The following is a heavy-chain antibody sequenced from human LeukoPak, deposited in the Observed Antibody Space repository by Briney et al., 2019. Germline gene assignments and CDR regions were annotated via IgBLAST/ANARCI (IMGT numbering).Heavy chain of an antibody. Sequence: PSETLSLTCTVSGGSISSSSYYWGWIRQPPGKGLEWIGSIYYSGSTYYNPSLKSRVTISVDTSKNQFSLKLSPVTAADTAVYYCARDYGALDYWGQGTLVTVSS. CDR3: ARDYGALDY. D-gene: IGHD4-17*01. V-gene: IGHV4-39*07. CDR1: GGSISSSSYY. CDR2: IYYSGST. J-gene: IGHJ4*02.